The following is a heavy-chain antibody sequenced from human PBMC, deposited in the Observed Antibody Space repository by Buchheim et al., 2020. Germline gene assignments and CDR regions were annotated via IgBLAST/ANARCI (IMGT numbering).Heavy chain of an antibody. V-gene: IGHV3-11*05. CDR2: TNGPNDYT. CDR1: RITFTDTS. D-gene: IGHD1-1*01. J-gene: IGHJ4*02. CDR3: ARHYPIRSLGLDFDY. Sequence: QVQLVESGGGLVKPGGSLTLSCATSRITFTDTSFSWVRLAPGKGLEWVSFTNGPNDYTNYAVSVRGRFTVSRDNAKKSLYLQMNNLRPEDTAVYYCARHYPIRSLGLDFDYWGRGT.